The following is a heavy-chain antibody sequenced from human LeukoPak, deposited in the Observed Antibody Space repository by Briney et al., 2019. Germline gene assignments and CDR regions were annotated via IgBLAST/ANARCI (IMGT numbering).Heavy chain of an antibody. CDR3: ARESYGDFYFDY. CDR1: RFTFSSYS. Sequence: GGSLRLSCAASRFTFSSYSMHCVRQAPGKGLEWVALISKDGSITFYADSVKGRFTISRDNSKNTLYLQINSLRTEDTSVYFCARESYGDFYFDYWGQGTLVTVSS. CDR2: ISKDGSIT. D-gene: IGHD4-17*01. J-gene: IGHJ4*02. V-gene: IGHV3-30*04.